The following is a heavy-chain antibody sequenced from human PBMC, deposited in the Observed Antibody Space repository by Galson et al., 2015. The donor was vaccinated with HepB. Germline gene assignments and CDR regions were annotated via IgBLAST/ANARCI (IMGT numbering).Heavy chain of an antibody. CDR3: ARDLQGGATPDYFDY. CDR1: GFTFSSYS. CDR2: ISSSTSII. Sequence: SLRLSCAASGFTFSSYSMNWVRQAPGKGLEWVSYISSSTSIIFYADSVKGRFTISRDNAKNSLYLQMNSLRDEDTAVYYCARDLQGGATPDYFDYWGQGTLVTVSS. V-gene: IGHV3-48*02. D-gene: IGHD1-26*01. J-gene: IGHJ4*02.